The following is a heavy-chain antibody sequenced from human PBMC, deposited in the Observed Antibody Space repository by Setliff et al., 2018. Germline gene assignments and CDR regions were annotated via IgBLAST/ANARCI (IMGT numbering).Heavy chain of an antibody. CDR1: GFTFSYAW. V-gene: IGHV3-15*07. CDR3: TTDPSPTFGGVIGAAFDI. CDR2: IKSKPNGGTT. Sequence: GGSLRLSCAASGFTFSYAWMHWVRQAPGKGLEWVGRIKSKPNGGTTDYAAPVKGRFTISRDDSKNTLYLQMNSLKTEDTAVYYCTTDPSPTFGGVIGAAFDIWGQGTMVTVSS. J-gene: IGHJ3*02. D-gene: IGHD3-16*01.